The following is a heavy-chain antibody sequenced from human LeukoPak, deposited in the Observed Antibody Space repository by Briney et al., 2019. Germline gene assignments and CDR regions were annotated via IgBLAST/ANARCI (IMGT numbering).Heavy chain of an antibody. CDR1: GGSISNNNYY. V-gene: IGHV4-61*05. J-gene: IGHJ5*02. CDR2: IYYSGST. D-gene: IGHD6-13*01. CDR3: ARGCSAGTPHNWFDP. Sequence: SETLSLTCTVSGGSISNNNYYWAWIRQPPGKGLEWIGYIYYSGSTNYNPSLKSRVTISVDTSKNQFSLKLSSVTAADTAVYYCARGCSAGTPHNWFDPWGQGTLVTVSS.